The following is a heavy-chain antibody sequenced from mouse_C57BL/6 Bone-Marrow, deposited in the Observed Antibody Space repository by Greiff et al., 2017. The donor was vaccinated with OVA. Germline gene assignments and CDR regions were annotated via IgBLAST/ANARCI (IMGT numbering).Heavy chain of an antibody. Sequence: QVQLQQSGAELVRPGASVTLSCKASGYTFTDYEMHWVKQTPVHGLEWIGAIDPETGGTAYNQKFKGKAILTADKSSSTAYMELRSLTSEDSAVYYCTRPYGSRVYWYFEVWGTGTTVTVSS. V-gene: IGHV1-15*01. CDR2: IDPETGGT. D-gene: IGHD1-1*01. CDR1: GYTFTDYE. CDR3: TRPYGSRVYWYFEV. J-gene: IGHJ1*03.